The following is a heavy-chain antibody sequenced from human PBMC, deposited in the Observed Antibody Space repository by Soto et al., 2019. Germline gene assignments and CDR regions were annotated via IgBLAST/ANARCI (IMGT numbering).Heavy chain of an antibody. CDR2: IYYSGST. Sequence: SETLSLTCTVSGGSISSSSYYWGWIRQPPGKGLEWIGSIYYSGSTYYNPSLKSRVTISVDTSKNQFSLKLSSVTAADTAVYYCARYCTNGVCYGGFDYWGQGTLVTVSS. CDR3: ARYCTNGVCYGGFDY. CDR1: GGSISSSSYY. J-gene: IGHJ4*02. V-gene: IGHV4-39*01. D-gene: IGHD2-8*01.